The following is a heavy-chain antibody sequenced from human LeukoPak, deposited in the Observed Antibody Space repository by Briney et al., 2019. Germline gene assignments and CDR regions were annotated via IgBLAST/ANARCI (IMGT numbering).Heavy chain of an antibody. CDR1: GFTFSSYS. D-gene: IGHD3-16*01. CDR3: ARGGVLYYYYMDV. J-gene: IGHJ6*03. CDR2: ISTSSSYI. V-gene: IGHV3-21*01. Sequence: GGSLRLSCAASGFTFSSYSMNWVRQAPGKGLEWVSSISTSSSYIYYADSVKGRFTISRDNAKNSLYLQMNSLRAEDTAVYYCARGGVLYYYYMDVWGKGTTVTVSS.